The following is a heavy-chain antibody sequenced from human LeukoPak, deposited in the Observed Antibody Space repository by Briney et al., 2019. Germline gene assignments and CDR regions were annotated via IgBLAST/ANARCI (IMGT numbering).Heavy chain of an antibody. CDR3: ARERGYYDSSGYYYYDAFDI. V-gene: IGHV3-74*01. J-gene: IGHJ3*02. CDR1: GFTFSSYW. D-gene: IGHD3-22*01. Sequence: GGSLRLSCAASGFTFSSYWMHWVRQAPGKGLVWVSRINTDGSSTSYADSVKGRFTISRDNAKNTLYLQMNSLRAEDTAVYYCARERGYYDSSGYYYYDAFDIWGQGTMVTVSS. CDR2: INTDGSST.